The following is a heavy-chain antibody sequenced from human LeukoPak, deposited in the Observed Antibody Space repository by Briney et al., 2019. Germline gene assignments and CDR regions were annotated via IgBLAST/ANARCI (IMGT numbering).Heavy chain of an antibody. D-gene: IGHD6-13*01. V-gene: IGHV3-30-3*01. CDR3: ARDRGTKAADLIDY. J-gene: IGHJ4*02. CDR2: ISYDGSNK. CDR1: GFTFSSYA. Sequence: PGGSLRLSCAASGFTFSSYAMHWVRQAPGKGLEWVAVISYDGSNKYYADSVKGRFTISRDNSKNTLYLQMNSLRAEDTAVYYCARDRGTKAADLIDYWGQGTLVTVSS.